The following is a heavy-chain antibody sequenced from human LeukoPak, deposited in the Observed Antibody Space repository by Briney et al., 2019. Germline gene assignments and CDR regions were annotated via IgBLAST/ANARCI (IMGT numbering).Heavy chain of an antibody. CDR1: GYTFTGYY. CDR2: INPNSGGT. CDR3: ATPSRTYSSTDY. D-gene: IGHD6-13*01. V-gene: IGHV1-2*06. J-gene: IGHJ4*02. Sequence: ASVKVSCKASGYTFTGYYMHWVRQAPGQGLEWMGRINPNSGGTNYAQKFQGRVTMTADESTSTAYMELSSLRSEDTAVYYCATPSRTYSSTDYWGQGTLVTVSS.